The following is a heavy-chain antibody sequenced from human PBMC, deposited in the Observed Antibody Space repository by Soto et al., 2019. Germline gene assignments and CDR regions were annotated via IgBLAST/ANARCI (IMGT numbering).Heavy chain of an antibody. CDR1: GGTFSSYA. Sequence: SVKVSCKASGGTFSSYAISWVRQAPGQGLEWMGGIIPIFGTANYAQKFQGRVTITADESTSTAYMELSSLRSEDTAVYYCARNVDTAMVTAETDYYGMDVWGQGTTVTVSS. D-gene: IGHD5-18*01. CDR2: IIPIFGTA. J-gene: IGHJ6*02. V-gene: IGHV1-69*13. CDR3: ARNVDTAMVTAETDYYGMDV.